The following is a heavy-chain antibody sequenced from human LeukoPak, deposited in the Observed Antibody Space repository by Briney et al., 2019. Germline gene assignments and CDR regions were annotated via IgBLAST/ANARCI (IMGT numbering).Heavy chain of an antibody. J-gene: IGHJ4*02. CDR2: VSASGGST. Sequence: GGSLRLSCAASGSIFRNHAMNWVRQAPGQGLEWVSGVSASGGSTLNTDSVKGRFSISRDNSKNTLYLEMNSLRPEDTALYYCARSLGNQGVIDYWGQGTLVTVSS. V-gene: IGHV3-23*01. D-gene: IGHD3-10*01. CDR1: GSIFRNHA. CDR3: ARSLGNQGVIDY.